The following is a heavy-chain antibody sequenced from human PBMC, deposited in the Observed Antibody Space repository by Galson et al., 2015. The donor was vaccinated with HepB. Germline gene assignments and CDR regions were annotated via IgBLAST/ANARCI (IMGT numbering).Heavy chain of an antibody. CDR3: AKGEARYFATEAFDI. J-gene: IGHJ3*02. Sequence: SLRLSCAASGFTFSSYGMSWVRQAPGKGLEWVSVISGSGGSTYYADSVRGRFTISRANAKNTLYLQMNSLRAEDTAVYYCAKGEARYFATEAFDIWGQGTMVTVSS. D-gene: IGHD3-9*01. V-gene: IGHV3-23*01. CDR1: GFTFSSYG. CDR2: ISGSGGST.